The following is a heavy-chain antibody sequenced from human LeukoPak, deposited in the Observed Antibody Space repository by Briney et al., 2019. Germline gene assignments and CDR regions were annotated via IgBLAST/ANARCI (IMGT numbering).Heavy chain of an antibody. CDR3: TTVKRGYSGYDWSAFDY. CDR2: IKSKTDGGTT. V-gene: IGHV3-15*01. J-gene: IGHJ4*02. CDR1: GFTFSNAW. D-gene: IGHD5-12*01. Sequence: PGGSLRLSCAASGFTFSNAWMSWVRQAPGKGLEWVGRIKSKTDGGTTDYAALVKGRFTISRDDSKNTLYLQMNSLKTEDTAVYYCTTVKRGYSGYDWSAFDYWGQGTLVTVSS.